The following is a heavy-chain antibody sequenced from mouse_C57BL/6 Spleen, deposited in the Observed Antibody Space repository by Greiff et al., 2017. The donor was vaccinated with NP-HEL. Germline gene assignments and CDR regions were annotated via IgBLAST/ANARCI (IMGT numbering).Heavy chain of an antibody. CDR3: ARTRAHYYAMDY. J-gene: IGHJ4*01. Sequence: EVQLVESGGGLVKPGGSLKLSCAASGFTFSDYGMHWVRQALEKGLEWVAYISSGSSTIYYADTVKGRFTISRDNAKNTLFLQMTSLRSEDTAMYYCARTRAHYYAMDYWGQGTSVTVSS. V-gene: IGHV5-17*01. CDR2: ISSGSSTI. D-gene: IGHD3-1*01. CDR1: GFTFSDYG.